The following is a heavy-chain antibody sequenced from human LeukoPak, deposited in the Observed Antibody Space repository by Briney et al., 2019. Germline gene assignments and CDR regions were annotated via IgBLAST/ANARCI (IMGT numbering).Heavy chain of an antibody. Sequence: TASETLSLTCTVSGGSISSYYRSWIRQPPGKGLEWIGYIYYSGSTNYNPSLKSRVTISVDTSKNQFSLKLSSVTAADTAVYYCARVWGYPGRSYYYYGMDVWGQGTTVTVSS. CDR1: GGSISSYY. J-gene: IGHJ6*02. V-gene: IGHV4-59*01. D-gene: IGHD2-21*01. CDR3: ARVWGYPGRSYYYYGMDV. CDR2: IYYSGST.